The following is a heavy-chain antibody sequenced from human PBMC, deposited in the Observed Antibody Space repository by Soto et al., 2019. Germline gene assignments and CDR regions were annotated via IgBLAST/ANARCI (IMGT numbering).Heavy chain of an antibody. CDR1: GFTFSNFA. V-gene: IGHV3-30-3*01. Sequence: QVQLVESGGDVVQPGRSLRLSCAASGFTFSNFAMHWVRQAPGKGLEWVAVISSDESNKYYEDSVKGRFTISRDNSKNPLRLQMNSRRPEDPAMYYCATDRAYWGQGTLVTVSS. J-gene: IGHJ4*02. CDR3: ATDRAY. CDR2: ISSDESNK.